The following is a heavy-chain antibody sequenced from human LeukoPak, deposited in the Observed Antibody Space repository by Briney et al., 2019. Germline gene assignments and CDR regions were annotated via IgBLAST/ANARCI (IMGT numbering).Heavy chain of an antibody. D-gene: IGHD5-18*01. Sequence: SETLSLTCTVSGGSISSYYWSWIRQPPGKGLEWIGYIYYSGSTNYNPSLKSRVTISVDTSKNQFSLKLSSVTAADTAVYYCARATPGYSYGDYWGQGTLVTVSS. CDR2: IYYSGST. CDR1: GGSISSYY. CDR3: ARATPGYSYGDY. J-gene: IGHJ4*02. V-gene: IGHV4-59*01.